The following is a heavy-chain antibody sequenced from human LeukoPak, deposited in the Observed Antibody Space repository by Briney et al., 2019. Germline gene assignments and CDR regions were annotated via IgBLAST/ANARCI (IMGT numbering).Heavy chain of an antibody. CDR2: VYYSGST. Sequence: PSETLSLTCTVSGDSISNYYWSWIRQPPGKGLDWIGYVYYSGSTNYNPSLKSRVTISVDTSKNQFSLRLSSVTAADTAVYYCARGPSYYYDSSGYYYGWFDPWGQGTLVTVSS. CDR3: ARGPSYYYDSSGYYYGWFDP. J-gene: IGHJ5*02. V-gene: IGHV4-59*01. CDR1: GDSISNYY. D-gene: IGHD3-22*01.